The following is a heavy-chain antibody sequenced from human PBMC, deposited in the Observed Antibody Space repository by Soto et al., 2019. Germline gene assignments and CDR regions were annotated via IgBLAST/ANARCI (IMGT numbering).Heavy chain of an antibody. CDR3: ARVIWMGHLTSDL. D-gene: IGHD3-3*01. Sequence: EVQVVESGGGLVQPGGSLRLSCAASGFTFSSNSMNWVRQAPGKGLEWISYISSSSSTIYADSVKGRFTISRDNAKNSLYLQMNSLRDEETAVYYCARVIWMGHLTSDLWGQGTLVTVSS. CDR2: ISSSSSTI. V-gene: IGHV3-48*02. J-gene: IGHJ5*02. CDR1: GFTFSSNS.